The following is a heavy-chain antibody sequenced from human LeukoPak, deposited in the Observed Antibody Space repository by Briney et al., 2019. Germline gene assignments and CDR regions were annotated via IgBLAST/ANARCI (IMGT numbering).Heavy chain of an antibody. V-gene: IGHV3-23*01. Sequence: GGSLRLSCAASGFTFSSYAMSWVRQAPGKGLEWVSAISGSGGSTYYADSVKGRFTISRDNSKNTLYLQMNSLRAEDTAVYYCAKDGTYGSGSYYPPSYYYYGMDVWGQGTTVTVSS. CDR1: GFTFSSYA. CDR3: AKDGTYGSGSYYPPSYYYYGMDV. CDR2: ISGSGGST. D-gene: IGHD3-10*01. J-gene: IGHJ6*02.